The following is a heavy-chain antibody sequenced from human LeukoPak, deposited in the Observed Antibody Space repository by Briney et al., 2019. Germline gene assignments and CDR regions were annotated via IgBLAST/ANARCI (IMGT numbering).Heavy chain of an antibody. CDR3: ARALGYCSGGSCNEGY. D-gene: IGHD2-15*01. CDR2: ISTSGSTK. Sequence: PGGSLRLSCAASGFTFSSYEMNWVRQAPGKGLEWVSYISTSGSTKYYADSVKGRFTISRDNAKNSLYLQMNSLRAEDTGVYYCARALGYCSGGSCNEGYWGQGTLVTVSS. V-gene: IGHV3-48*03. J-gene: IGHJ4*02. CDR1: GFTFSSYE.